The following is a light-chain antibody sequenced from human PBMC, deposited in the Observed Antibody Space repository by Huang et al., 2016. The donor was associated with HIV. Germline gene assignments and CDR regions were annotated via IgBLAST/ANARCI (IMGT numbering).Light chain of an antibody. CDR3: QQRSSWPLT. CDR1: QNINTY. J-gene: IGKJ4*01. V-gene: IGKV3-11*01. CDR2: DAS. Sequence: EIVLTQSPVTLSMSPGQRATLSCRASQNINTYLAWYQQKPGQAPRLLMYDASNRATGIPARFSGSGSGTGFTLTISSLEPEDFVVYFCQQRSSWPLTFGGGTTIEIK.